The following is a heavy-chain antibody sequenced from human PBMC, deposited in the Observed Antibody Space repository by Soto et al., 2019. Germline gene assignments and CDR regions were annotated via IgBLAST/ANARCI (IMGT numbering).Heavy chain of an antibody. J-gene: IGHJ5*02. V-gene: IGHV1-8*01. Sequence: ASVKCHCKASGYTFTNNDVILVRQATGQGLEWMGWMNPGSVDTGYAQKFHGRVTMTRDISIATAYMELNSLTSEDTAIYYCARMESFGSLNWFDPWGQGTLVTVSS. CDR2: MNPGSVDT. CDR3: ARMESFGSLNWFDP. CDR1: GYTFTNND. D-gene: IGHD5-18*01.